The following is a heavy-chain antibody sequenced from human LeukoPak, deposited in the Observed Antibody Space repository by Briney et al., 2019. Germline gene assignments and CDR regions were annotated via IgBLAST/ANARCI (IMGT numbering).Heavy chain of an antibody. CDR2: IKQDGREK. D-gene: IGHD6-19*01. V-gene: IGHV3-7*01. Sequence: PGGSLGLSCAASGFTFSSYWMSWVRQAPGKGVEGVANIKQDGREKYYVDSVKGRFTISRDSAKNSLYLQMNSLRAEDTAVYYCARDSGWYPVDYWGQGTLVTVPS. J-gene: IGHJ4*02. CDR3: ARDSGWYPVDY. CDR1: GFTFSSYW.